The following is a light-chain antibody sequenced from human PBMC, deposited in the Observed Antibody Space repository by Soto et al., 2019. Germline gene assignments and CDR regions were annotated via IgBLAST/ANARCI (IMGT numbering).Light chain of an antibody. CDR1: QSVSSSS. Sequence: EIVLTQTPSTLSLSPGERATLSCSASQSVSSSSLAWYQQKPGQAPRLLIYGASSRATGIPDRFSGSGSGTDFTLTISRLEPEDFAVYYCQQCGSSPLITFGQGTRLEI. V-gene: IGKV3-20*01. CDR3: QQCGSSPLIT. CDR2: GAS. J-gene: IGKJ5*01.